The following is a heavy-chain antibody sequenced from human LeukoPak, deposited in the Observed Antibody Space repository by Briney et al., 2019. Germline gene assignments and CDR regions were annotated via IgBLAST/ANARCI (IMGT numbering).Heavy chain of an antibody. CDR3: ARDLANPGIAVAGLYYYYGMDV. D-gene: IGHD6-19*01. CDR1: GGSISSSSYY. Sequence: SETLSLTCTVSGGSISSSSYYWGWIRQPPGKGLEWIGSIYYSGSTYYNPSLKSRVTISVDTSKNQFSLKLSSVTAADTAVYYCARDLANPGIAVAGLYYYYGMDVWGQGTTVTVSS. CDR2: IYYSGST. J-gene: IGHJ6*02. V-gene: IGHV4-39*07.